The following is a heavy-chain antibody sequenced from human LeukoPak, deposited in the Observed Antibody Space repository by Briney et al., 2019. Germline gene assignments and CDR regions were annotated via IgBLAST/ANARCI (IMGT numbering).Heavy chain of an antibody. Sequence: PGGSLRLSCAASGFTFDDYAMHWVRRAPGKGLEWVSLISGDGGSTYYADSVKGRFTISRDNSKNSLYLQMNSLRTEDTALYYCAKDYYYDSSGYYYVHDAFDIWGQGTMVTVSS. CDR2: ISGDGGST. J-gene: IGHJ3*02. CDR3: AKDYYYDSSGYYYVHDAFDI. D-gene: IGHD3-22*01. V-gene: IGHV3-43*02. CDR1: GFTFDDYA.